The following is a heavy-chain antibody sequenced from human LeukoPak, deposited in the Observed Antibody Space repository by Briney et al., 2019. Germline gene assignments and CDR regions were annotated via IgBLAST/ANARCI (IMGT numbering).Heavy chain of an antibody. CDR1: VATFSDFV. Sequence: SVNVSCKASVATFSDFVISWVRQAPGQGLNWMGGISPLLGASKHTQKFQDRVTITADESTSTAYMELSDLRPADTAVYYCATYDVLTGFEYWGQGTLVTVSS. CDR2: ISPLLGAS. V-gene: IGHV1-69*13. J-gene: IGHJ4*02. CDR3: ATYDVLTGFEY. D-gene: IGHD3-9*01.